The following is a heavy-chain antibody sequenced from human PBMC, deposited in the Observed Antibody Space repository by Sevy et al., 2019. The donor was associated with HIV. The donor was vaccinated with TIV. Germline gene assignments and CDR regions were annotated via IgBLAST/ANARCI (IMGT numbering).Heavy chain of an antibody. V-gene: IGHV3-33*01. CDR2: IWYDGSNI. CDR3: VRESSNDCWSGYGGYLDY. D-gene: IGHD3-3*01. J-gene: IGHJ4*02. Sequence: GGSLRLSCTASGFTFSNHGMHWVRQAPGKGPEWVAIIWYDGSNIYYADSAKGRFTISRDNSRNKLYLQMYDLRPEDTAVYYGVRESSNDCWSGYGGYLDYWGQGTLVTVSS. CDR1: GFTFSNHG.